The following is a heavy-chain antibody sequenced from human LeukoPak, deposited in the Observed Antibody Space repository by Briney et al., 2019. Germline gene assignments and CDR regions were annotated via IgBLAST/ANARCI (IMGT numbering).Heavy chain of an antibody. D-gene: IGHD5-12*01. CDR2: ISWNSGSI. CDR1: GFTFDDYA. V-gene: IGHV3-9*01. CDR3: ARERDREDIVATIYYYYGMDV. J-gene: IGHJ6*02. Sequence: GRSLRLSCAASGFTFDDYAMHWVRQAPGKGLEWVSGISWNSGSIGYADSVKGRFTISRDNAKNSLYLQMNSLRAEDTALYYCARERDREDIVATIYYYYGMDVWGQGTTVTVSS.